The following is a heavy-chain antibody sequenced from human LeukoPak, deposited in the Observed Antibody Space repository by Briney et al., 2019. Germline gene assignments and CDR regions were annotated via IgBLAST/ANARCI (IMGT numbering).Heavy chain of an antibody. CDR2: IWFDGSHK. D-gene: IGHD5-24*01. V-gene: IGHV3-33*01. Sequence: GGSLRLSCAASGFTFSNYGMHWVRQAPGKGLEWVAIIWFDGSHKYYADSVKGRFTISRDNSKNTLYLQMNNLRAEDTAVYYCARDRHNNYVDYWGQGTLVTVSS. J-gene: IGHJ4*02. CDR1: GFTFSNYG. CDR3: ARDRHNNYVDY.